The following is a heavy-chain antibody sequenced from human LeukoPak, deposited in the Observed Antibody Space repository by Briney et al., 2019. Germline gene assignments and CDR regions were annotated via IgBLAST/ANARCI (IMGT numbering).Heavy chain of an antibody. Sequence: PSETLSLTCAVYGGSFSGYYWSWIRHPPGKGLEWIGEINHSGNTNYNPSLKSRVSMSVDTSKKQFSLKLSSVTAADTAVYHCARDKDGALLTPWGQGTLVTVSS. CDR1: GGSFSGYY. CDR2: INHSGNT. CDR3: ARDKDGALLTP. J-gene: IGHJ5*02. V-gene: IGHV4-34*01. D-gene: IGHD1-26*01.